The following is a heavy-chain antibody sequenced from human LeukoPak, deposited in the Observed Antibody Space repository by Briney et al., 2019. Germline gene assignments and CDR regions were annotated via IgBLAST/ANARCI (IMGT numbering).Heavy chain of an antibody. Sequence: GGSLRLSCAASGFMLRSYWMSWVRQAPGKGLEWVANIDQDGTSKYYVDSVEGRFTISRDDAKNSLYLQMNSLRAEDTAVYYCARDLFSGSYYEDFWGQGTLVTVSS. CDR3: ARDLFSGSYYEDF. V-gene: IGHV3-7*01. CDR1: GFMLRSYW. CDR2: IDQDGTSK. D-gene: IGHD1-26*01. J-gene: IGHJ4*02.